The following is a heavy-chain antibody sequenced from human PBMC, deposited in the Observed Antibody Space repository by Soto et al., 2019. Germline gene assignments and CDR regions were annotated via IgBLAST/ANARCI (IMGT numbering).Heavy chain of an antibody. Sequence: GASVKVSCKASGYTFTGYYMHWVRQAPGQGLEWMGWINPNRGGTNYAQKFQGRVTMTRDTSISTAYMELSRLRSDDTAVYYCARARGYDVDFWRYGMDVWGQGTTVTVSS. J-gene: IGHJ6*02. CDR3: ARARGYDVDFWRYGMDV. D-gene: IGHD4-17*01. V-gene: IGHV1-2*02. CDR1: GYTFTGYY. CDR2: INPNRGGT.